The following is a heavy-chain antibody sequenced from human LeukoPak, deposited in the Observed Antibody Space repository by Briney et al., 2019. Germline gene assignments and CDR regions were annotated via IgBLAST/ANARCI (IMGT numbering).Heavy chain of an antibody. D-gene: IGHD3-22*01. Sequence: GXXXXXXGRIYTSGSTNYNPSLKSRVTMSVDTSKNQFSLKLSSVTAADTAVYYCARDEYYYDSSGYYFVYWGQGTLVTVSS. J-gene: IGHJ4*02. CDR3: ARDEYYYDSSGYYFVY. V-gene: IGHV4-4*07. CDR2: IYTSGST.